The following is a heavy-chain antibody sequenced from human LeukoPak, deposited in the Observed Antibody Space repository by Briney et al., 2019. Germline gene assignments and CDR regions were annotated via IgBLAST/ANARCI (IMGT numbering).Heavy chain of an antibody. J-gene: IGHJ4*02. CDR3: AKSESRWPGGGY. Sequence: GGSLRLSCAASGFTFSSYAMSWVRQAPGKGLEWVSAISGSGGSTYCADSVKGRFTISRDNSKNTLYLQMNSLRAEDTAVYYCAKSESRWPGGGYWGQGTLVTVSS. V-gene: IGHV3-23*01. D-gene: IGHD3-10*01. CDR1: GFTFSSYA. CDR2: ISGSGGST.